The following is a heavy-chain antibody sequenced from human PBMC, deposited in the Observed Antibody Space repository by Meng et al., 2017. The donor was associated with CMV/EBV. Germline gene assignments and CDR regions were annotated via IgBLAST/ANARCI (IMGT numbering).Heavy chain of an antibody. Sequence: SETLSLTCAVYGGSFSGYYWSWIRQPPGKGLEWIGKINHSGSTNYNPSLKSRVTISVDTSKNQFSLKLSSVTAADTAVYYCARAPGSYCSSTSCYYYYGMDVWGQGTTVTVSS. D-gene: IGHD2-2*01. CDR2: INHSGST. J-gene: IGHJ6*02. V-gene: IGHV4-34*01. CDR3: ARAPGSYCSSTSCYYYYGMDV. CDR1: GGSFSGYY.